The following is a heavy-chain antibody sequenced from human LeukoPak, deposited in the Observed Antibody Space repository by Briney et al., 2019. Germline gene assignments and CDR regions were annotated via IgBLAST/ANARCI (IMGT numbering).Heavy chain of an antibody. J-gene: IGHJ4*02. Sequence: SETLSLTCTVSGGSISTYYWSWIRQPPGKGLEWIGYIYYSGSTNYNPSLKSRVTISLDTSKNQFSLKLNSVTAADTAMYYCARSYSPNYYDLLDYWGQGTLVTVSS. CDR1: GGSISTYY. CDR3: ARSYSPNYYDLLDY. CDR2: IYYSGST. D-gene: IGHD3-22*01. V-gene: IGHV4-59*01.